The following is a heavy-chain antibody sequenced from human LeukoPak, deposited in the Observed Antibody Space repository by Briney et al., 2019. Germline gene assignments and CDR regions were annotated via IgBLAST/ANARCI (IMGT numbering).Heavy chain of an antibody. J-gene: IGHJ4*02. CDR1: GYTFTGYY. CDR3: ARADVVVPAAISDY. CDR2: INPNSGGT. Sequence: GASVKVSCKASGYTFTGYYMHWVRQAPGQGLEWMGWINPNSGGTNYAQKFQGRVTMTRDTSISTAYMELSRLRSDDTAVYYCARADVVVPAAISDYWGQGTLVTVSS. D-gene: IGHD2-2*02. V-gene: IGHV1-2*02.